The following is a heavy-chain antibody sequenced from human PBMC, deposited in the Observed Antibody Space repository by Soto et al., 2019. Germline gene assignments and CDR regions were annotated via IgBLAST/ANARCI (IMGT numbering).Heavy chain of an antibody. J-gene: IGHJ6*02. D-gene: IGHD2-8*01. CDR3: AIEGHGPLVYARYYYYGMDV. CDR1: GGSISSGGYY. CDR2: IYYSGST. Sequence: QVQLQESGPGLVKPSQTLSLTCTVSGGSISSGGYYWSWIRQHPGKGLEWIGYIYYSGSTYYNPSLNSPVTNSLDSARNQCSPKLSSVTAPDTAVYYGAIEGHGPLVYARYYYYGMDVWGQGTTVTVSS. V-gene: IGHV4-31*01.